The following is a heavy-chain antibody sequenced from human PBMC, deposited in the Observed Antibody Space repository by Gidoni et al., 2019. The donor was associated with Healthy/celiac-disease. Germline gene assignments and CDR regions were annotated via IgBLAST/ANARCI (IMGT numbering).Heavy chain of an antibody. V-gene: IGHV3-23*04. CDR1: GFPFSSFA. D-gene: IGHD4-17*01. CDR3: ANHQDYGDYPVRIDY. Sequence: EVQLVESGGGLVQPGGSLRLPCAASGFPFSSFAMGWVRQAPGKGLELVSAISGSGGSTYYAYSVKGRFTISRDNSKNTLYLQMNSLRAEDTAVYYCANHQDYGDYPVRIDYWGQGTLVTVSS. J-gene: IGHJ4*02. CDR2: ISGSGGST.